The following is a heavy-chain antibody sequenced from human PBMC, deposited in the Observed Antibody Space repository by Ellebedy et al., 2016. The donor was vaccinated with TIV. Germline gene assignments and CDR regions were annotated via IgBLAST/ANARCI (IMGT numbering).Heavy chain of an antibody. Sequence: GESLKISCAASGFTFSSYSMNSVRQAPGTGLEWVASISCSGSYIYYADSEKGRFTISRDNAKNSQYLQMNSLRDEDTAVYYWARDLDERRGYYYPMIDYWGQGTLVTVSS. CDR3: ARDLDERRGYYYPMIDY. V-gene: IGHV3-21*01. CDR2: ISCSGSYI. D-gene: IGHD3-22*01. CDR1: GFTFSSYS. J-gene: IGHJ4*02.